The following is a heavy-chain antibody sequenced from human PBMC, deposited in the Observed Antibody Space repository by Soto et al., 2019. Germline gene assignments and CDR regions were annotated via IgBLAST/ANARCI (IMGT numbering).Heavy chain of an antibody. Sequence: QLHLVQSGAVVKKPGASVTVSCSASGYPVTAYYMHWVRQAPGRGLEWMGGINPATGAAKYTQKFQGRVTMARDTSASTVLMDLSGLTSAVTAVFYCARGGGVGVAGSAAFDMWGQGTLVTVSS. J-gene: IGHJ3*02. V-gene: IGHV1-2*02. CDR2: INPATGAA. CDR3: ARGGGVGVAGSAAFDM. CDR1: GYPVTAYY. D-gene: IGHD3-3*01.